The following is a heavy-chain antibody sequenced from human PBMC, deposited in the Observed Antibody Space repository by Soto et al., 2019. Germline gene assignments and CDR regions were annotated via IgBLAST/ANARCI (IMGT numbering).Heavy chain of an antibody. CDR2: IIPIFGTA. V-gene: IGHV1-69*13. D-gene: IGHD5-12*01. Sequence: SVKVSCKASVGTFSSYAISWVRQAPGQGLEWMGGIIPIFGTANYAQKFQGRVTITADESTSTAYMELSSLRSEDTAVYYCASGEANRAYYYYGMDVWGQGTTVTVSS. J-gene: IGHJ6*02. CDR3: ASGEANRAYYYYGMDV. CDR1: VGTFSSYA.